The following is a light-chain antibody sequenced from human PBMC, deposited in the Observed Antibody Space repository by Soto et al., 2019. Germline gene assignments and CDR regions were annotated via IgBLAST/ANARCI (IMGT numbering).Light chain of an antibody. J-gene: IGKJ2*01. Sequence: EIVMTQSPATLSVSLGDRATLSCRASQSVSSNLAWYQLKPGQAPRLLIYGASTRATGIPARFSGSGSGTEFTLTISSLQSEDFAVYYCQRSGSAPPYIFGAGTRL. CDR2: GAS. V-gene: IGKV3-15*01. CDR3: QRSGSAPPYI. CDR1: QSVSSN.